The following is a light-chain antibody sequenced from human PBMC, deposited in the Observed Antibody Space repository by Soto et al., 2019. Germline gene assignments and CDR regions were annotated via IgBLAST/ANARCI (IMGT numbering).Light chain of an antibody. V-gene: IGLV2-14*03. CDR2: DVT. CDR1: SSDVGRYNY. CDR3: SSYTSSSTRI. J-gene: IGLJ2*01. Sequence: HSVLTQPASVSGSPGQSITISCTGTSSDVGRYNYVSWYQQHPGKAPKLMIYDVTNRPSGVSDRFSGSKSGNTASLTISGLQAEDEADYYCSSYTSSSTRIFGGGTKLTVL.